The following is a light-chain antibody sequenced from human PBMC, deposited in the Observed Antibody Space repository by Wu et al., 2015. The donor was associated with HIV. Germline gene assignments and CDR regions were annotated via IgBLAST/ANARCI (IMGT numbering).Light chain of an antibody. CDR1: QSVNRDF. CDR3: QQYGSPFT. CDR2: DAS. V-gene: IGKV3-20*01. J-gene: IGKJ3*01. Sequence: EIVLTQSPGTLSLSLGERATLSCRASQSVNRDFLAWYQQKPGQAPRLLIYDASRRATGIPDRFSGSGSGTDFTLTISRLEPEDFAVYYCQQYGSPFTFGPGTKVDI.